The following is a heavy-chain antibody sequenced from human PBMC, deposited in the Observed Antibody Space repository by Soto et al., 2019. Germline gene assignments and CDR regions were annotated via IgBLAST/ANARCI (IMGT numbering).Heavy chain of an antibody. CDR2: ISYDGSNK. Sequence: PGGSLRLCCAGSGFTFSNYAMHWVRQAPGKGLEWVAVISYDGSNKYYADSVKGRFTISRDNSKNTLYLQMNSLSAEDTAVYSCARRPVTYYFDYWGQGTLVTVSS. CDR1: GFTFSNYA. J-gene: IGHJ4*02. V-gene: IGHV3-30-3*01. CDR3: ARRPVTYYFDY. D-gene: IGHD4-17*01.